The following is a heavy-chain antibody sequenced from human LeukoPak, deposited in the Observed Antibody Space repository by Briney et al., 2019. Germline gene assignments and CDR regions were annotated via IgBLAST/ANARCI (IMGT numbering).Heavy chain of an antibody. CDR1: GFPLRYLL. CDR3: ARDYDSSYYWFDY. V-gene: IGHV3-21*01. D-gene: IGHD3-22*01. Sequence: GSLRLSCAASGFPLRYLLVDLVRQALGKGVGVVSSISSSSTYIYYADSVKGRFTISRDNAKNSLYLQMNSLRAEDTAVYYCARDYDSSYYWFDYWGQGTLVTVSS. J-gene: IGHJ4*02. CDR2: ISSSSTYI.